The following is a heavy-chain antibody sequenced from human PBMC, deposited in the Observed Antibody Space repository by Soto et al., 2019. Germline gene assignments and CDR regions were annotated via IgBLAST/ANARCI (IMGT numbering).Heavy chain of an antibody. V-gene: IGHV3-30*18. J-gene: IGHJ4*02. CDR3: AKEGPSSNWYFDY. Sequence: QVQLVESGGGVVQPGRSRRLSCAASGFTFSHYGMHWVRQAPGKGLEWVMVISYDGNVAYYADSVKGRFTISRDNSKNTLYLQMNSLRTEDTAMYYCAKEGPSSNWYFDYWGQGTLVTVSS. D-gene: IGHD6-13*01. CDR2: ISYDGNVA. CDR1: GFTFSHYG.